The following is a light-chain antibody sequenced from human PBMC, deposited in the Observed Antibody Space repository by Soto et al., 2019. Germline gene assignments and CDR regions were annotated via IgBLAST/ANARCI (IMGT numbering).Light chain of an antibody. Sequence: IVLPQSPGTLSLSPGQRATLSCRASQTVTRSYLAWYQQKPGQAPRLLIYGASTRATGIPARFSGSGSGTDFTLTISRLEPEDFAVYYCQQYGSSPPVTFGQGTRLEIK. V-gene: IGKV3-20*01. CDR2: GAS. CDR3: QQYGSSPPVT. CDR1: QTVTRSY. J-gene: IGKJ5*01.